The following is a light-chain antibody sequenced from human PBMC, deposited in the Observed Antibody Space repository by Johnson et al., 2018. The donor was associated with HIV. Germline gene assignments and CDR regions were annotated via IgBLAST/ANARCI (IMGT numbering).Light chain of an antibody. CDR3: GTWDSSLGGV. Sequence: QPALTQPPSVSAATGQKVTISCSGSSSNIGNNYVSWYQQLPGTAPKLLIYENNKRPSGIPDRFSGSKSGTSATLGITGLQTGAEADYYCGTWDSSLGGVFGTGTKVTVL. J-gene: IGLJ1*01. V-gene: IGLV1-51*02. CDR1: SSNIGNNY. CDR2: ENN.